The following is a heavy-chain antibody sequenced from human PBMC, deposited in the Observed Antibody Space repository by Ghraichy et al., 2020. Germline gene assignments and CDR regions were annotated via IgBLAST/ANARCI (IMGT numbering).Heavy chain of an antibody. D-gene: IGHD3-22*01. V-gene: IGHV3-30*18. CDR1: GFAFSSFG. CDR3: AKGMWTMTGYYHMDV. CDR2: ISYDGSNK. J-gene: IGHJ6*03. Sequence: GGSLRLSCAASGFAFSSFGMHWVRQAPGKGLEWVALISYDGSNKYYADSVKGQFTISRDNSKNTLYLQMNGLRAEDTALYYCAKGMWTMTGYYHMDVWGKGTTVTVSS.